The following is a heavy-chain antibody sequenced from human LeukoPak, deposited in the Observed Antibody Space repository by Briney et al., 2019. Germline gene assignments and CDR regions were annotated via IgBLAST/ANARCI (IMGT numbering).Heavy chain of an antibody. CDR3: ARHARDGYNKYYFDY. D-gene: IGHD5-24*01. V-gene: IGHV4-4*09. Sequence: NPSETLSLTCSVSGGSLSSYFWSWIRQPPGKGLEWIGYIYTSGSTNYNPSLKSRVTISVDTSKNQFSLKLSSVTAADTAVYYCARHARDGYNKYYFDYWGQGTLVTVSS. CDR1: GGSLSSYF. J-gene: IGHJ4*02. CDR2: IYTSGST.